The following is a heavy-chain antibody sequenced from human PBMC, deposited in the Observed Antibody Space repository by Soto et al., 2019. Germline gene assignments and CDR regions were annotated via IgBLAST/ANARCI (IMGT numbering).Heavy chain of an antibody. CDR2: ISYDGSNK. CDR3: ATYYYDSSGYYPNAFDI. D-gene: IGHD3-22*01. CDR1: GFTFSSYG. Sequence: PGGSLRLSCAASGFTFSSYGMHWVRQAPGKGLEWVAVISYDGSNKYYADSVKGRFTISRDNSKNTLYLQMNSLRAEDTAVYYCATYYYDSSGYYPNAFDIWGQGTMVTVSS. J-gene: IGHJ3*02. V-gene: IGHV3-30*03.